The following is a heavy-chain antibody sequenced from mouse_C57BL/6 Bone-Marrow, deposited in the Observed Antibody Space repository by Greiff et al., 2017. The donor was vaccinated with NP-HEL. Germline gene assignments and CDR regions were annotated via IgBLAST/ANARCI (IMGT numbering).Heavy chain of an antibody. CDR2: IYPGSGST. CDR3: IGSSYWYFDV. V-gene: IGHV1-55*01. D-gene: IGHD1-1*01. CDR1: GYTFTSYW. Sequence: QVQLKQPGAELVKPGASVKMSCKASGYTFTSYWITWVKQRPGQGLEWIGDIYPGSGSTNYNEKFKSKATLTVDTSSSTAYMQLSSLTSEDSAVYYCIGSSYWYFDVWGTGTTVTVSS. J-gene: IGHJ1*03.